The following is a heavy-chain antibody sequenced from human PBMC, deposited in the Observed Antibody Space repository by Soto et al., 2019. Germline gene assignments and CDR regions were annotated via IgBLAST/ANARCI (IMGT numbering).Heavy chain of an antibody. J-gene: IGHJ4*02. Sequence: EVQLVESGGGLVQPGKSLRLSWAASGFTVDDYAMHWVRQVPGKGLEWVSGLSWNSGTIDYADSVKGRFTISRDNAKNSLHLQMNSLKPEDTAFYYCAKAESSGWYYSLDYWGQGTLVTVSS. CDR1: GFTVDDYA. CDR3: AKAESSGWYYSLDY. D-gene: IGHD6-19*01. V-gene: IGHV3-9*01. CDR2: LSWNSGTI.